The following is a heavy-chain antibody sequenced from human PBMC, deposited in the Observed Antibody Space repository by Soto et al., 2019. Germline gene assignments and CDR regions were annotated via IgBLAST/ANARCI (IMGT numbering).Heavy chain of an antibody. D-gene: IGHD2-2*01. J-gene: IGHJ5*02. CDR1: GGSFSGYY. CDR2: INHSGST. CDR3: ARRYCSSTSCYFDWFDP. V-gene: IGHV4-34*01. Sequence: QVQLQQWGAGLLKPSETLSLTCAVYGGSFSGYYWSWIRQPPGKGLEWIGEINHSGSTNYNPSLKSRVTISVDTSKNKFSLKLSSVNAADTAVYYCARRYCSSTSCYFDWFDPWGQGTLVTVSS.